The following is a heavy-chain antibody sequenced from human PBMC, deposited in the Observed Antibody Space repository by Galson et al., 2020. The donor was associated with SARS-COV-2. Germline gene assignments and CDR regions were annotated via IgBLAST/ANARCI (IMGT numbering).Heavy chain of an antibody. J-gene: IGHJ4*02. D-gene: IGHD3-10*01. CDR3: ARGAGAWFGELLDY. CDR2: INTNTGNP. Sequence: ASVKVSCKASGYTFNNYALNWVRQAPGQGLEWMAWINTNTGNPTYAQGFTGRFVFSLDTSISTAYLQINSLKAEDTAVYYCARGAGAWFGELLDYWGQGTLVTVSS. CDR1: GYTFNNYA. V-gene: IGHV7-4-1*02.